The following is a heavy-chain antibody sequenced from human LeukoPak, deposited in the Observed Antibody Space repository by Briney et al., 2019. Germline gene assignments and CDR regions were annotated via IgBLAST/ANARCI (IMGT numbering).Heavy chain of an antibody. CDR1: GFSFSGHW. J-gene: IGHJ4*02. CDR3: AYRNNFEY. D-gene: IGHD1-26*01. Sequence: GGSLRLSCAASGFSFSGHWMNWVRQPPGKGLEWVANIKADGSEKYYVDSVKGRFTISRDDAKRTVDLQMDNLRAEDTAIYNCAYRNNFEYWGQGALVTVSS. CDR2: IKADGSEK. V-gene: IGHV3-7*05.